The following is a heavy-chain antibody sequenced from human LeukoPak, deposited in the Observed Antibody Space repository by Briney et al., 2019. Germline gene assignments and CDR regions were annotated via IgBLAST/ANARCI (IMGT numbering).Heavy chain of an antibody. CDR2: IYHSGST. CDR3: ARGYSYGWNWFDP. J-gene: IGHJ5*02. V-gene: IGHV4-30-2*01. Sequence: SETLSLTCAVSGGSISSGGYSWSWIRQPPGKGLEWIGYIYHSGSTYYNPSLKSRATISVDRSKNQFSLKLSSVTAADTAVYYCARGYSYGWNWFDPWGQGTLVTVSS. D-gene: IGHD5-18*01. CDR1: GGSISSGGYS.